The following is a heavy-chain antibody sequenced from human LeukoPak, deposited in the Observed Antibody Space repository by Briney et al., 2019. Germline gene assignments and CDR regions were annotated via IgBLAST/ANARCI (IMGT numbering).Heavy chain of an antibody. Sequence: PGGSLRLSCAASGFTFSSYSMNWVRQAPGKGLEWVSSISSSSSYIYYADSVKGRFTISRDNAKNSLYLQMNSLRAEDTAVYYCARDTRDYSSSWELYFDYWGRGTLVTVSS. CDR2: ISSSSSYI. CDR3: ARDTRDYSSSWELYFDY. CDR1: GFTFSSYS. J-gene: IGHJ4*02. D-gene: IGHD6-13*01. V-gene: IGHV3-21*01.